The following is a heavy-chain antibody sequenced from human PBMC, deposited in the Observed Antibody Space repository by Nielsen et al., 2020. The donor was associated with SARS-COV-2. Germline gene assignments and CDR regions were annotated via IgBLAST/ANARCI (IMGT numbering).Heavy chain of an antibody. D-gene: IGHD4-23*01. CDR2: LPAGSDTT. V-gene: IGHV3-23*01. J-gene: IGHJ4*02. CDR3: ARRGGGNAWYYFDF. CDR1: GFAFSRYS. Sequence: GESLKISCAVSGFAFSRYSMSWVRHLPGAGLQWVSSLPAGSDTTANADSVKGRFTISRDDSKNTLYLQMNSLRAEDTAVYYCARRGGGNAWYYFDFWGQGTRVTVSS.